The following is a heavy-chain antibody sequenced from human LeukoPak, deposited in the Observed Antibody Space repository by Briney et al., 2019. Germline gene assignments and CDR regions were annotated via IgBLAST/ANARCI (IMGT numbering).Heavy chain of an antibody. CDR2: INHSGST. CDR1: GGSFSGYY. V-gene: IGHV4-34*01. J-gene: IGHJ4*02. D-gene: IGHD3-10*01. CDR3: ARDPFSRFGELASFDY. Sequence: PSETLSLTCAVYGGSFSGYYWSWIRQPPGKGLEWIGEINHSGSTNYNPSLKSRVTISVDTSKNQFSLKLSSVTAADTAVYYCARDPFSRFGELASFDYWGQGTLVTVSS.